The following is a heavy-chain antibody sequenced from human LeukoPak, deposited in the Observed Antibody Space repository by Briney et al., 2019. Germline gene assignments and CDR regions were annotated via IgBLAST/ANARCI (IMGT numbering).Heavy chain of an antibody. Sequence: SETLSLTCTVSGGSISTYYWSWIRQPAGQGLEWIGRIYTSGSPNYNPSLKSRVTMSVDTSKNQFSLKLSSVTAADTAVYYCARGGASLDCWGQGTLVTVSS. CDR3: ARGGASLDC. CDR2: IYTSGSP. D-gene: IGHD1-26*01. CDR1: GGSISTYY. J-gene: IGHJ4*02. V-gene: IGHV4-4*07.